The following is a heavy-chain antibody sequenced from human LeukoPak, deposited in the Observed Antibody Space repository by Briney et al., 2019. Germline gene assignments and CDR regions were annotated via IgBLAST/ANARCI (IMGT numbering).Heavy chain of an antibody. J-gene: IGHJ4*02. Sequence: ASVKVSCKASGYTFTSYDINWVRQATGRELEWMGWMNPNSGNTGYAQKFQGRVTITRNTSISTAYMELSSLRSEDTAVYYCARGRSDSSGWTEFDYWGQGTLVTVSS. V-gene: IGHV1-8*03. D-gene: IGHD6-19*01. CDR1: GYTFTSYD. CDR2: MNPNSGNT. CDR3: ARGRSDSSGWTEFDY.